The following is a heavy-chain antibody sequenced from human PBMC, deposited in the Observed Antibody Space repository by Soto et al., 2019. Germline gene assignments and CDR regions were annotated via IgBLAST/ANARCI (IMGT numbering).Heavy chain of an antibody. CDR3: AKDLSGDTATRFDY. J-gene: IGHJ4*02. CDR1: GFTFDDYA. D-gene: IGHD5-18*01. V-gene: IGHV3-9*01. CDR2: ISWNSGSI. Sequence: GGSLRLSCAASGFTFDDYAMHWVRQAPGKGLEWVSGISWNSGSIGYADSVKGRFTISRDNAKNSLYLQMNSLRAEDTALYYCAKDLSGDTATRFDYWGQGTLVTVSS.